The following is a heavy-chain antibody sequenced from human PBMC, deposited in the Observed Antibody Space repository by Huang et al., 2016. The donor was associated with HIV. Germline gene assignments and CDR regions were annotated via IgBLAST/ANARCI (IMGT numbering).Heavy chain of an antibody. Sequence: QVQLVQSGAEVKKPGVSVKVSCKVSGYTLTELSMHWVRQAPGKGPEWMGGFDPEDGETISEQKVQGRVTMTEDTSTDTAYMELSSLRSEDTAVYYCATVYRRFRNHDSGDYYFDYWDQGTLVTVSS. V-gene: IGHV1-24*01. D-gene: IGHD3-22*01. CDR2: FDPEDGET. J-gene: IGHJ4*02. CDR1: GYTLTELS. CDR3: ATVYRRFRNHDSGDYYFDY.